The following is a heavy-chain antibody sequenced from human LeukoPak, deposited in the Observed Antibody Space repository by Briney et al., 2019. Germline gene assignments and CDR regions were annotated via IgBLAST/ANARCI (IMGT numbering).Heavy chain of an antibody. CDR3: ARTLIQLFTPDIDL. CDR1: GYTFTGHY. J-gene: IGHJ5*02. V-gene: IGHV1-2*06. Sequence: GASVKVSCKASGYTFTGHYLHWVRQAPGQGLEWMGRINTIGGVKQDTENFQGSVTMTEDTSISTAYMELNELTSDDTAIYYCARTLIQLFTPDIDLWGQGTLVTVSS. CDR2: INTIGGVK. D-gene: IGHD5-18*01.